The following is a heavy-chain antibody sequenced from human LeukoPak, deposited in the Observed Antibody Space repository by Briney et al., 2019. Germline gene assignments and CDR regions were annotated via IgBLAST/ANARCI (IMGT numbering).Heavy chain of an antibody. V-gene: IGHV4-38-2*02. CDR3: ASGLVRSGDNY. CDR1: GYSISSGYY. CDR2: IYHSGST. J-gene: IGHJ4*02. D-gene: IGHD2-2*01. Sequence: SETLSLTCTVSGYSISSGYYWGWIRQPPGKGLEWIGSIYHSGSTYYNPSLKSRVTISVDTSKNQFSLKLSSVTAADTAVYYCASGLVRSGDNYWGQGTLVTVSS.